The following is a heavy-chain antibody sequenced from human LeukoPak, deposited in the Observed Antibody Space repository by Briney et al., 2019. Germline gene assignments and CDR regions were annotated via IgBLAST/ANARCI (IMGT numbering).Heavy chain of an antibody. Sequence: SETLSLTCTVSGDSISSYYWSWIRQPPGKGLEWIGYIYYSGSTNYNPSLKSRATISVDTSKNQFSLKLSSVTAADTAVYYCARGRAWYMDYWGQGTLVTVSS. J-gene: IGHJ4*02. CDR2: IYYSGST. CDR1: GDSISSYY. V-gene: IGHV4-59*01. CDR3: ARGRAWYMDY. D-gene: IGHD6-19*01.